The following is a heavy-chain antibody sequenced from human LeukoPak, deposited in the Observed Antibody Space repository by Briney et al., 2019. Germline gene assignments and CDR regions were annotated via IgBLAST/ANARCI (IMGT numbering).Heavy chain of an antibody. CDR2: VYYSGST. Sequence: SETLSLTCTVSGGSISSSSYYWGWIRQPPGKGLEWIGSVYYSGSTYYNPSLKSRVTISVDTSKNQFSLKLSSVTAADTAVYYCARGSSSSWCVHYFDYWGQGTLVTVSS. J-gene: IGHJ4*02. CDR1: GGSISSSSYY. CDR3: ARGSSSSWCVHYFDY. D-gene: IGHD2-2*01. V-gene: IGHV4-39*01.